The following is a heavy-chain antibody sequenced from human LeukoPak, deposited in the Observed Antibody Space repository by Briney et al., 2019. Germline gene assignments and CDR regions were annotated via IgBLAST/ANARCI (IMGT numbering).Heavy chain of an antibody. CDR2: MNPINGNT. D-gene: IGHD1-26*01. CDR3: VRDGVGVAISVNYWFAP. Sequence: ASVKVSCKATGFTFTNYDINWVRQATGQGLEWMGWMNPINGNTDYAQKFQGRVTMTRDTSISTAYMELRSLTSEDTAVYYCVRDGVGVAISVNYWFAPWGQGTLVTVSS. J-gene: IGHJ5*02. CDR1: GFTFTNYD. V-gene: IGHV1-8*01.